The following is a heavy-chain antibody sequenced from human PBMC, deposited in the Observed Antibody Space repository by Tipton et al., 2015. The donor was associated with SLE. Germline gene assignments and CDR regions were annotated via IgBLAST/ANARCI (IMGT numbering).Heavy chain of an antibody. CDR3: AGRTGAYFDH. D-gene: IGHD1-14*01. CDR2: IRADGSNK. V-gene: IGHV3-30*02. CDR1: GFTYSGYA. Sequence: GSLRLSCAASGFTYSGYAMHWVRQAPGKGLEWVAFIRADGSNKDYADSVKGRFTISRDNSKNTLYLQMNRLRVEDTAVYYCAGRTGAYFDHWGQGTLVTVSS. J-gene: IGHJ4*02.